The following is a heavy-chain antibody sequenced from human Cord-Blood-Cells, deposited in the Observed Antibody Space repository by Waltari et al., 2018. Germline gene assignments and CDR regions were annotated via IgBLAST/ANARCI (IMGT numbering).Heavy chain of an antibody. CDR1: GGTFSSYA. V-gene: IGHV1-69*01. CDR2: IIPIFGTA. Sequence: QVQLVQSGAEVKKPGSSVKVSCKASGGTFSSYAISWVRQAPVQGLEWMGGIIPIFGTANYAQKFQGRVTITADESTSTAYMELSRLRSEDTAVYYCARYKYYGSGSYYIGTGYYFDYWGQGTLVTVSS. D-gene: IGHD3-10*01. J-gene: IGHJ4*02. CDR3: ARYKYYGSGSYYIGTGYYFDY.